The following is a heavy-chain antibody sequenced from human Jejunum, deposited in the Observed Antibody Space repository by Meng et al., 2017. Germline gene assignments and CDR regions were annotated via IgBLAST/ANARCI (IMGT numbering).Heavy chain of an antibody. V-gene: IGHV3-23*01. CDR3: AKHNSDYYFNLYYFDY. CDR2: ISGDTYHT. CDR1: GFTFTSYA. Sequence: GESLKISCAASGFTFTSYAMSWVRQAPGKGLEWVSTISGDTYHTYYADSVKGRFTISRDNSKNTLSLQMNSLRAEDTAIYYYAKHNSDYYFNLYYFDYWGQGAVVTVSS. D-gene: IGHD3-22*01. J-gene: IGHJ4*02.